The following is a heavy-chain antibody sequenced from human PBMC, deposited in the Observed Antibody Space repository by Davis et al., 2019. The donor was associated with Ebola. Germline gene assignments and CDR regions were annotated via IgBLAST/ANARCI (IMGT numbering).Heavy chain of an antibody. Sequence: PGGSLRPSCPASGFTFSNFHIHWVRQTPGKGLVWVARIDPDGTGTNYADSVKGRFTISRDNAKNTLSLQMNSLRVEDTAVYYCVRDSGYYSHDYWGHGTLVTVSS. D-gene: IGHD5-12*01. V-gene: IGHV3-74*01. J-gene: IGHJ4*01. CDR3: VRDSGYYSHDY. CDR2: IDPDGTGT. CDR1: GFTFSNFH.